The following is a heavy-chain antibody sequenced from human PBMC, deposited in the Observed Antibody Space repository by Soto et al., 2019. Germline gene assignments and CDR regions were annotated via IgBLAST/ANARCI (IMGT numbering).Heavy chain of an antibody. D-gene: IGHD3-22*01. V-gene: IGHV3-48*02. CDR1: GFTFSSYS. CDR2: ITSSSSNI. Sequence: GGSLRLSCAASGFTFSSYSMSWVRQAPGKGLEWVSYITSSSSNIYYADTVEGRFTISSDNAKKSLYLQMNSLPDEDTTMSYIARVYCCDRGALFGPLGQGALVTVAS. CDR3: ARVYCCDRGALFGP. J-gene: IGHJ5*02.